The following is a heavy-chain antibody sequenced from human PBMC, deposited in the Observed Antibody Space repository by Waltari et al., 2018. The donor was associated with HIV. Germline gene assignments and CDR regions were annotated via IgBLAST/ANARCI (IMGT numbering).Heavy chain of an antibody. D-gene: IGHD3-10*01. CDR1: GYSISSGYY. J-gene: IGHJ3*02. Sequence: QVQLQESGPGLVKPSETLSLTCAVYGYSISSGYYWAWIRHPPGKGLEWIGSIYHSGSTYYNPSLKSRVTISVDTSKNQFSLKLSSVTAADTAVYYCARTLLWFGEGISAFDIWGQGTMVTVSS. V-gene: IGHV4-38-2*01. CDR3: ARTLLWFGEGISAFDI. CDR2: IYHSGST.